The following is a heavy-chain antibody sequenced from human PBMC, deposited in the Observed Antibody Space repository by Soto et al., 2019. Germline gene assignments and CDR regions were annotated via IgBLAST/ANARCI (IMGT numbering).Heavy chain of an antibody. CDR2: IYYSGST. CDR1: GGSISSGDYY. D-gene: IGHD1-26*01. V-gene: IGHV4-30-4*01. J-gene: IGHJ5*02. Sequence: KASETLSLTCTVSGGSISSGDYYWSWIRQPPGKGLEWIGYIYYSGSTYYNPSLKSRVTISVDTSKNQFSLKLSSVTAADTAVYYCARDGTPYYDGDPDSNWFDPWGQGTLVTVSS. CDR3: ARDGTPYYDGDPDSNWFDP.